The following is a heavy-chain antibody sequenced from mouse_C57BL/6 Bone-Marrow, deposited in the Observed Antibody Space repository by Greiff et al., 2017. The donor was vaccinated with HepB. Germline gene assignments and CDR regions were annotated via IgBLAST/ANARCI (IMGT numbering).Heavy chain of an antibody. J-gene: IGHJ2*01. CDR2: IDPSDSYT. CDR1: GYTFTSYW. Sequence: VQLQQPGAELVRPGTSVKLSCKASGYTFTSYWMHWVKQRPGQGLEWIGVIDPSDSYTNYNQKFKGKATLTVDTSSSTAYMQLSSLTSEDSAVYYCAYYYGSSMDYFDYWGQGPTLTVSS. CDR3: AYYYGSSMDYFDY. V-gene: IGHV1-59*01. D-gene: IGHD1-1*01.